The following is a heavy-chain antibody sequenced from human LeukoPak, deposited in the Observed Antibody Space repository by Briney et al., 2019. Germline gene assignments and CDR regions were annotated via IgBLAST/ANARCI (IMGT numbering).Heavy chain of an antibody. CDR1: GGSISSSSYY. D-gene: IGHD3-3*01. V-gene: IGHV4-39*07. Sequence: SETLSLTCTVSGGSISSSSYYWGWIRQPPGKGLEWIGSIYYSGSTYYNPSLKSRVTISVDTSKNQFSLKLSSVTAADTAVYYCARMTWSGYSGAIDYWGQGTLVTVSS. J-gene: IGHJ4*02. CDR3: ARMTWSGYSGAIDY. CDR2: IYYSGST.